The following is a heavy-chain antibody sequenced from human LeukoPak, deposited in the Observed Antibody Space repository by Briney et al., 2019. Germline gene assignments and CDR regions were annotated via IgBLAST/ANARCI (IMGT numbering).Heavy chain of an antibody. CDR1: GFTFTSYA. Sequence: PGGSLRLSCAASGFTFTSYAMHWVRQAPGKGLEWVAVISYDGSNKDYADSVKGRFTISRDNSKNTLYLQMNSLRAEDTAVYYYARVIPMVRGPNLPDYWGQGTLVTVSS. V-gene: IGHV3-30*04. CDR2: ISYDGSNK. D-gene: IGHD3-10*01. J-gene: IGHJ4*02. CDR3: ARVIPMVRGPNLPDY.